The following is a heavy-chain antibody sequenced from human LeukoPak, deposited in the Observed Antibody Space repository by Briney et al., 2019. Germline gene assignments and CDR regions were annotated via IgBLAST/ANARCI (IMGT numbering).Heavy chain of an antibody. D-gene: IGHD5-18*01. V-gene: IGHV3-53*01. CDR3: ANLFSVRGYSYGQYYFDK. CDR1: GFTVSSNY. CDR2: IYSGGST. Sequence: GGSLRLSCAASGFTVSSNYMSWVRQAPGKGLEWVSVIYSGGSTYYADSVKGRFTISRDNSKNTLHLQMNSLGAEDTAVYYCANLFSVRGYSYGQYYFDKWGQGTLVTVSS. J-gene: IGHJ4*02.